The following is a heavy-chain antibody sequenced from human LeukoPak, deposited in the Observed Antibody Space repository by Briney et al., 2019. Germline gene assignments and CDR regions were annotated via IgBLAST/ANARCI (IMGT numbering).Heavy chain of an antibody. CDR3: ARHGRSGWFY. Sequence: SETLSLTCTVSGYSISSGYYWGWIRQPPGKGLEWIVSFYHSGSTYYNPSLRSRVTISVDTSKNQFSLKLSSVTAADTAVYYCARHGRSGWFYWGQGTLVTVSS. D-gene: IGHD6-19*01. CDR1: GYSISSGYY. CDR2: FYHSGST. J-gene: IGHJ4*02. V-gene: IGHV4-38-2*02.